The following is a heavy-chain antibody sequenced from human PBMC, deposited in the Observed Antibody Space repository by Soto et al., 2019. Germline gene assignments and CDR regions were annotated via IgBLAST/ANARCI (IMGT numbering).Heavy chain of an antibody. CDR1: GYTFNGYY. V-gene: IGHV1-2*02. D-gene: IGHD3-22*01. J-gene: IGHJ4*01. CDR3: ARVSRDYDSSGYSG. Sequence: ASVKVSCNASGYTFNGYYMHWERQAPVQGLEWMGWVSPHSGGTNYAQKLQGRVTMTRDTSSSIADMERSRRRADDTAVYYCARVSRDYDSSGYSGWGHGTLVTVS. CDR2: VSPHSGGT.